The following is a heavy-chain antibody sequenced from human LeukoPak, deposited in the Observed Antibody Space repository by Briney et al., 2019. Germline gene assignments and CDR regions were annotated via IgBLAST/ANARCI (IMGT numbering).Heavy chain of an antibody. D-gene: IGHD3-10*02. CDR1: GISCGSIG. V-gene: IGHV3-7*01. CDR2: INQDGSAK. CDR3: AGEPRMLAY. J-gene: IGHJ4*02. Sequence: PVGAPVPPWDASGISCGSIGMSWGRLPPGKGLECVAMINQDGSAKYYADSAKGRFTVSRDHAKNSLFLQMNTLSDEDTAIYYCAGEPRMLAYWGQGTLVTVSS.